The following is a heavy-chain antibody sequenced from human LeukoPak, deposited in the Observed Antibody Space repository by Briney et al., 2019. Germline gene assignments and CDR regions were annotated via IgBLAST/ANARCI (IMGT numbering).Heavy chain of an antibody. CDR3: ARDQNPNCSGGSCYSGLFDY. CDR1: GYTFTGYY. D-gene: IGHD2-15*01. CDR2: INPNSGGT. J-gene: IGHJ4*02. V-gene: IGHV1-2*02. Sequence: ASVKVSCKASGYTFTGYYMHWVRRAPGQGLEWMGWINPNSGGTNYAQKFQGRVTMTRDTSISTAYMELSRLRSDDTAVYYCARDQNPNCSGGSCYSGLFDYWGQGTLVTVSS.